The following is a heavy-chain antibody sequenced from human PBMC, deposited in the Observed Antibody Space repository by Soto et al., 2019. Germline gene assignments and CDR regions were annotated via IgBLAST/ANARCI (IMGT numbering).Heavy chain of an antibody. J-gene: IGHJ4*02. CDR1: GFTFDDHG. D-gene: IGHD1-26*01. V-gene: IGHV3-20*04. CDR3: ARGTNSWPFDY. CDR2: INWNGGFT. Sequence: EVQLVESGGVVVRPGGSLRLTCAASGFTFDDHGMSWVRQPPGKGLEWVSGINWNGGFTSYADSVKGRFTISRDNAQSSLSLQMNSLRVEDTAFYYCARGTNSWPFDYWCQGTLVTVSS.